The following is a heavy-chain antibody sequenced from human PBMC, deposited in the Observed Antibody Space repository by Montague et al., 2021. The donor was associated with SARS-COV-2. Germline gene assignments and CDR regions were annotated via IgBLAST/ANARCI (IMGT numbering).Heavy chain of an antibody. CDR1: GFTFSDHS. CDR2: ISTSGEIK. Sequence: SLRLSCAASGFTFSDHSMNWVRQAPGKGLQRVSHISTSGEIKYYADSVKGRFSISRDNAEKAVSLQMNSLRDDDTAIYYCARDALAASGSFDYWGPGILVTVSS. J-gene: IGHJ4*02. V-gene: IGHV3-48*02. D-gene: IGHD6-13*01. CDR3: ARDALAASGSFDY.